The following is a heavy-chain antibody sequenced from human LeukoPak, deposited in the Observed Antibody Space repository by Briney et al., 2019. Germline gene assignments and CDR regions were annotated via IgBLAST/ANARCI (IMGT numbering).Heavy chain of an antibody. CDR3: ARQPTNQYYFDS. V-gene: IGHV5-51*01. CDR1: GCSFTRFW. J-gene: IGHJ4*02. CDR2: IYPGDSDT. Sequence: GESLKISCKGSGCSFTRFWIGWVRQMPGKGLEWMGIIYPGDSDTRYSPSFQGQVTISADKSISTAYLQWSSLKASDTAMYYCARQPTNQYYFDSWGQGTLVTVSS. D-gene: IGHD1-14*01.